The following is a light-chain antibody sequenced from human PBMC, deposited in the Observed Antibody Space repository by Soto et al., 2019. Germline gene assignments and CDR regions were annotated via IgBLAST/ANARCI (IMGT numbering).Light chain of an antibody. CDR3: QSYDSSRVGV. V-gene: IGLV1-40*01. CDR2: GNS. Sequence: QSVLTQPPSVSGAPGQRVTISCTGSSSNNGAGYDVHWYQQLPGTAPKLLIYGNSNRPSGVPDRFSGSKSGTSASLAITGLQAEDEADYYCQSYDSSRVGVFGTGTKVTVL. J-gene: IGLJ1*01. CDR1: SSNNGAGYD.